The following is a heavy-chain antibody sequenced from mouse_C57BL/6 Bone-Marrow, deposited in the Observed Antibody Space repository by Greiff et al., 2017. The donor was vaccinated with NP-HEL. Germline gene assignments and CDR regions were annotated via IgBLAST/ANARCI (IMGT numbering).Heavy chain of an antibody. J-gene: IGHJ4*01. CDR1: GFSFNTYA. D-gene: IGHD5-5*01. CDR2: ISSKSNNYAS. Sequence: EVKLVESGGGLVQPKGSLKLSCAASGFSFNTYAMNWVRQAPGKGLEWVARISSKSNNYASYYAVSVKDRFTISRDDSESMLYLQMNNLKTEDTAMYYCVRLATSMDYWGQGTSVTVSS. V-gene: IGHV10-1*01. CDR3: VRLATSMDY.